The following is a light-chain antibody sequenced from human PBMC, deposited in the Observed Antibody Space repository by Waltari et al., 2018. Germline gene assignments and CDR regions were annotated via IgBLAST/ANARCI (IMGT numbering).Light chain of an antibody. J-gene: IGLJ2*01. CDR3: SSYTPTSILV. Sequence: QSALTQPASVSGSPGQSLTLSCSGTSSDVGSYNYVSWYQQHPGTPPNLLVYEVPKRPSGVSGRFSGSKSGNTASLTISGLQPEDEADYFCSSYTPTSILVFGGGTKLTV. CDR2: EVP. CDR1: SSDVGSYNY. V-gene: IGLV2-14*01.